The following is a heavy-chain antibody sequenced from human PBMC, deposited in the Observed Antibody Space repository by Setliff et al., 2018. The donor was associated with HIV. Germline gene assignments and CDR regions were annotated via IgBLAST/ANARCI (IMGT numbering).Heavy chain of an antibody. V-gene: IGHV4-61*01. CDR2: IFYSGST. D-gene: IGHD3-10*01. Sequence: SETLSLTCTVPGGSVSTGNYYWNWIRLPPGKGLEWIGYIFYSGSTNYNPSLKSRVTISVDTSKNQFSLRLNSVTAADTAIYYCTRRGADSYYPRPLDVWGKGTTVTVSS. J-gene: IGHJ6*04. CDR3: TRRGADSYYPRPLDV. CDR1: GGSVSTGNYY.